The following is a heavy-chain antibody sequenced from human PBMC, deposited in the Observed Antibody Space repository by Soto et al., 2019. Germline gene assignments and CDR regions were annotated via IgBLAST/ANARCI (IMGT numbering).Heavy chain of an antibody. V-gene: IGHV4-61*08. CDR3: AREVCFSGGNGYSPDWYDP. Sequence: SETLSLTCTVSGDSISSGDYYWSWIRQPPGKGLEWIGYVYYTGSTNYNPSLKSRVTISVDMSKNQFSLKLSSVTAADTAVYYCAREVCFSGGNGYSPDWYDPWGQGTLVTVSS. J-gene: IGHJ5*02. D-gene: IGHD2-15*01. CDR2: VYYTGST. CDR1: GDSISSGDYY.